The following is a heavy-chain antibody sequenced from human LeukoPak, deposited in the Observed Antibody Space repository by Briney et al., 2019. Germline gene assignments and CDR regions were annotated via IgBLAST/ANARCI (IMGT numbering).Heavy chain of an antibody. CDR3: ARWKSLKGTFDY. D-gene: IGHD1-7*01. CDR1: GFTFSNYA. CDR2: ISYDGNKK. V-gene: IGHV3-30*04. J-gene: IGHJ4*02. Sequence: PGGSLRLSCAASGFTFSNYAMNWVRQAPGKGLEWVAVISYDGNKKYYADSVKGRFTISRDNSKNTLYLQMNSLRAEDTAVYCCARWKSLKGTFDYWGQGTLVTVSS.